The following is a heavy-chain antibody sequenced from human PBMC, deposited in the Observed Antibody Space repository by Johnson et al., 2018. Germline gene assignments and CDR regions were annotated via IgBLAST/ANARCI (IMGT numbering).Heavy chain of an antibody. CDR2: IWPGDSDT. CDR3: AKQRERGPSYMDV. V-gene: IGHV5-51*01. Sequence: VQLVESGAEVRKPGESLKISCKASGYRFSDNWNGWERQKPGEGLEWMGIIWPGDSDTKYSPSFLGHVTISADRSISTAYLQWSSLKSSDSAMYYCAKQRERGPSYMDVWGRGTTVTVSS. J-gene: IGHJ6*04. CDR1: GYRFSDNW. D-gene: IGHD5-24*01.